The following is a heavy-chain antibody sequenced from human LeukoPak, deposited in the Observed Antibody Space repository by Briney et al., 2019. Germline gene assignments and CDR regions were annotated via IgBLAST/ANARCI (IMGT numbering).Heavy chain of an antibody. Sequence: GSLRLSCAASGFTFSSYAMSWVRQAPGKGLEWVSAISGSGGSTYYADSVKGRFTISRDNSKNTLYLQMNSLRAEDMAVYYCAKGSYDYVWESYRYDQYFQHWGQGTLVTVSS. D-gene: IGHD3-16*02. CDR3: AKGSYDYVWESYRYDQYFQH. CDR2: ISGSGGST. CDR1: GFTFSSYA. V-gene: IGHV3-23*01. J-gene: IGHJ1*01.